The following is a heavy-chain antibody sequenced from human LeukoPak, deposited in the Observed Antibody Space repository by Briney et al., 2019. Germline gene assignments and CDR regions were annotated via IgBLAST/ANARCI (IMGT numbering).Heavy chain of an antibody. D-gene: IGHD2-21*01. V-gene: IGHV4-31*03. Sequence: SQTLSLTCTVSGGSISSGGYYWSWIRQHPGKGLEWIGYIYYSGSTYYNPSLKSRVTISVDTSKNQLSLKLSSVTAADTAVYYCARGLWSAFDPWGQGTLVTVSS. CDR2: IYYSGST. CDR3: ARGLWSAFDP. CDR1: GGSISSGGYY. J-gene: IGHJ5*02.